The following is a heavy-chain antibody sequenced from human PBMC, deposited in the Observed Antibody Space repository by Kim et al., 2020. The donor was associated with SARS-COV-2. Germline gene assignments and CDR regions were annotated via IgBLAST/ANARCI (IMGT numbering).Heavy chain of an antibody. Sequence: GGSLRLSCAASGFTFSSYAMTWVRQAPGKGLEWVSAISSSGSGGSTYYADSVKGRFTISRDNSKNTLYLQMNSLRAEDTAVYYCAKGGLSGIDPWGQGTLVTVSS. J-gene: IGHJ5*02. CDR1: GFTFSSYA. CDR2: ISSSGSGGST. V-gene: IGHV3-23*01. CDR3: AKGGLSGIDP. D-gene: IGHD6-25*01.